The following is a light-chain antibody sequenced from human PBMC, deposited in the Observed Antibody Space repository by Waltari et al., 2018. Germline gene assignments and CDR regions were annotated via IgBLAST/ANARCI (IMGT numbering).Light chain of an antibody. Sequence: IQLTQSPSSLSASVGARVTITCRASQGIRSYLAWYQQKPEKAPKLLIYAASTLQSGVPSRFSGSGSGTDFTLTISSLQPEDFATYYCQQVNNYPLTFGGGTKVEIK. J-gene: IGKJ4*01. CDR2: AAS. CDR3: QQVNNYPLT. CDR1: QGIRSY. V-gene: IGKV1-9*01.